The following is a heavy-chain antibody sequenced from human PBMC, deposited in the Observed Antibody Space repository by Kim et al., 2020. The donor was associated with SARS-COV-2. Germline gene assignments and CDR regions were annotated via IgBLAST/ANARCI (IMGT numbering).Heavy chain of an antibody. CDR1: GGSFSGYY. Sequence: SETLSLTCAVYGGSFSGYYWSWIRQPPGKGLEWIGEINHSGSTNYNPSLKSRVTISVDTSKNQFSLKLSSVTAADTAVYYCARSRFSRYCSSTSCYPFDYWGRGTLVTVSS. CDR2: INHSGST. CDR3: ARSRFSRYCSSTSCYPFDY. V-gene: IGHV4-34*01. J-gene: IGHJ4*02. D-gene: IGHD2-2*01.